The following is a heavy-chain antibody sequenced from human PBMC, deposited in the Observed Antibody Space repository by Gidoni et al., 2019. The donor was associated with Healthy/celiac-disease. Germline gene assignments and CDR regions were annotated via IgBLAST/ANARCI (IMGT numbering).Heavy chain of an antibody. CDR1: GGSISSSNW. V-gene: IGHV4-4*02. J-gene: IGHJ3*02. CDR2: IYHSWST. D-gene: IGHD3-3*01. CDR3: ARVLRFLEWSDAFDI. Sequence: QVQLQESGSGLVKPSGTLSLTCAVSGGSISSSNWWSWVRHPPGKGLEWLGEIYHSWSTNYNPSLKSRVTISVDKAKNQFSLKLSSVTAADTAVYYCARVLRFLEWSDAFDIWGQGTMVTVSS.